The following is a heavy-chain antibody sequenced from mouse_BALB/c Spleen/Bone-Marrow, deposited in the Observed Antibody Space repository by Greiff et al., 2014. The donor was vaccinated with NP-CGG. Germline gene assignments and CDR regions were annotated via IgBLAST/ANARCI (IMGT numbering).Heavy chain of an antibody. J-gene: IGHJ3*01. D-gene: IGHD2-2*01. CDR1: GYTFASYW. CDR2: INPSNGRT. V-gene: IGHV1S81*02. CDR3: ARSGYDGFAY. Sequence: QVQLQQSGAELVKPGASVKLSCKASGYTFASYWMHWVKQRPGQGLEWIGEINPSNGRTNYNEKFKSKATLTVDKSSSTAYMLLSSLTSEDSAVYYCARSGYDGFAYWGQGTLVTVSA.